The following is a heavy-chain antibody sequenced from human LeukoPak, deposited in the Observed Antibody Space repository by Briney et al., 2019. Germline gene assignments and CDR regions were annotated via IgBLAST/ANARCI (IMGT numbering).Heavy chain of an antibody. Sequence: PGGSLRLSCAASGFTSSGFGMHWVRQAPGKGLEWVGVITFDGNKKYFADSVRGRFTISRDNSKKTLYLQMSSLRNDDTAVYYCARASGSYSNFDYWGQGTLVTVSS. CDR3: ARASGSYSNFDY. CDR2: ITFDGNKK. CDR1: GFTSSGFG. D-gene: IGHD1-26*01. J-gene: IGHJ4*02. V-gene: IGHV3-30*19.